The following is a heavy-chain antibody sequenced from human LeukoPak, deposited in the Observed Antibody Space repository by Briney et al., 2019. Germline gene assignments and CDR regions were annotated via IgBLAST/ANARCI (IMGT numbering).Heavy chain of an antibody. V-gene: IGHV4-59*01. D-gene: IGHD3-16*01. J-gene: IGHJ4*02. CDR2: ISYSGST. CDR3: ARVGRGDYVWGSYSFDY. Sequence: SETLSLTCTVSGDSISSYHWSWIRQPPGKGPEWIGYISYSGSTNYNPSLKSRVTISIDTSKNQFSLKLSSVTAADTAVYYCARVGRGDYVWGSYSFDYWGQGTLVTVSS. CDR1: GDSISSYH.